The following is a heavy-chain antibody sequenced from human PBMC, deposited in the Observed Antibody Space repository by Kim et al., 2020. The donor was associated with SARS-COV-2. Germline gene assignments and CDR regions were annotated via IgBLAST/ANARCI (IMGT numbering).Heavy chain of an antibody. CDR2: ISWNSGSI. CDR3: AKRSSSGWYFGY. V-gene: IGHV3-9*01. J-gene: IGHJ4*02. D-gene: IGHD6-19*01. CDR1: GFTFDDYA. Sequence: GGSLRLSCAASGFTFDDYAMHWVRQAPGKGLEWVSGISWNSGSIGYADSVKGRFTISRDNAKNSLYLQMNSLRAEDTALYYYAKRSSSGWYFGYWGQGTLVTVSS.